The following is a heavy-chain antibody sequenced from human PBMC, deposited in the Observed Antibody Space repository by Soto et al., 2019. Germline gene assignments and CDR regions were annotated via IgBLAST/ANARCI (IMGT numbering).Heavy chain of an antibody. V-gene: IGHV1-3*01. CDR2: INAGNGNT. J-gene: IGHJ6*02. CDR3: VITRTMFGVVITNYYYGMDV. Sequence: GASVKVSCKASGYTFTSYAMHWVRQAPGQRLEWMGWINAGNGNTKYSQKFQGRVTITRDTSASTAYMELSSLRSEDTAVYYCVITRTMFGVVITNYYYGMDVWGQGTTVTVSS. CDR1: GYTFTSYA. D-gene: IGHD3-3*01.